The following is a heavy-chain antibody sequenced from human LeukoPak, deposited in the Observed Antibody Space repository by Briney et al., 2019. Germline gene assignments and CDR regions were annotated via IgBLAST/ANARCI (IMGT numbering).Heavy chain of an antibody. CDR1: GFTFAAYW. D-gene: IGHD5-18*01. J-gene: IGHJ4*02. CDR3: ASPGSVGDTGMPDY. V-gene: IGHV3-7*01. CDR2: INQAGSER. Sequence: GGSLRLSCAASGFTFAAYWMSWVRQAPGKGLEWVANINQAGSERYYVDSVKGRFTISRDNAKNSLYLQMNSLRAEDTAVYYCASPGSVGDTGMPDYWGQGTLVTVSS.